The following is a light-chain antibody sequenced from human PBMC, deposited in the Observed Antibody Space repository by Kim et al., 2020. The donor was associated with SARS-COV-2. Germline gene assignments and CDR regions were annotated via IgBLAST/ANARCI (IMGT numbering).Light chain of an antibody. V-gene: IGLV1-51*01. CDR3: GTWDSSLTTGV. CDR1: RFNIGNNF. Sequence: GQRVTLSCSGSRFNIGNNFVSWYQQLPGAAPKLVIYDNDKRPSGIPDRLSGSKSGTSATLGITALQTGDEADYFCGTWDSSLTTGVFGGGTQLTVL. CDR2: DND. J-gene: IGLJ3*02.